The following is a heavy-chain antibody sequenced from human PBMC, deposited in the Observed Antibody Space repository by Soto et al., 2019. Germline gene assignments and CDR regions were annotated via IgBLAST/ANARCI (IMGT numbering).Heavy chain of an antibody. CDR3: ARVGSSGWSPDY. V-gene: IGHV4-59*11. Sequence: SETLSLTCTVAGGSISGHYWTWIRQPPGKGLEWIGYIFYSGSTNYNPSLKSRVTISVDTSKNQFSLKLSSVTAADTAVYYCARVGSSGWSPDYWGPGTLVTVS. J-gene: IGHJ4*02. CDR2: IFYSGST. D-gene: IGHD6-19*01. CDR1: GGSISGHY.